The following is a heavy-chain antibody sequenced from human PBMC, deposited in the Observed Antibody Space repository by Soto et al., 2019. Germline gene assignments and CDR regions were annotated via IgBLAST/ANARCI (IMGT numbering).Heavy chain of an antibody. D-gene: IGHD2-15*01. CDR3: ARVRGPLYYYYGMDV. V-gene: IGHV4-34*01. Sequence: SLTCAVYGGSFSGYYWSWIRQPPGKGLEWIGEINHSGSTNYNPSLKSRVTISVDTSKNQFSLKLSSVTAADTAVYYCARVRGPLYYYYGMDVWGQGTTVTVSS. CDR2: INHSGST. CDR1: GGSFSGYY. J-gene: IGHJ6*02.